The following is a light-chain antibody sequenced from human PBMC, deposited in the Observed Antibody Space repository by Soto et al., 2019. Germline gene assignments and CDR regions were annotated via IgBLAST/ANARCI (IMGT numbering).Light chain of an antibody. CDR3: LHRNNWPPRFT. J-gene: IGKJ3*01. CDR1: QRIVSS. V-gene: IGKV3-11*01. Sequence: EIVLTQSPATLSLSPGERATLSCGASQRIVSSLAWYQQKAGQAPRLLIYGDSTRAAGVPARLSGSGSGTDFTLTISGLETEDFAVYFCLHRNNWPPRFTFGPGTAV. CDR2: GDS.